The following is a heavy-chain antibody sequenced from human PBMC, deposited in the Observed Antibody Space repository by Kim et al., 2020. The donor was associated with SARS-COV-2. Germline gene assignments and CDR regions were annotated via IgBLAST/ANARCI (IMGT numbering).Heavy chain of an antibody. J-gene: IGHJ5*02. CDR3: ARSGIAAAGTEFDP. V-gene: IGHV4-34*01. Sequence: SETLSLTCAVYGGSFSGYYWSWIRQPPGKGLEWIGEINHSGSTNYNPSLKSRVTISVDTSKNQFSLKLSSVTAADTAVYYCARSGIAAAGTEFDPWGQGTLVTVSS. CDR1: GGSFSGYY. CDR2: INHSGST. D-gene: IGHD6-13*01.